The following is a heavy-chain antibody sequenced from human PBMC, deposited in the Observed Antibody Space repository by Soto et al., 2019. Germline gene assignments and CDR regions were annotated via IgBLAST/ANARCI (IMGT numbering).Heavy chain of an antibody. CDR3: ARGSEAYDSSGYPGLD. D-gene: IGHD3-22*01. J-gene: IGHJ4*02. CDR2: IIPIFGTA. Sequence: GASVKVSCKASGGTFSSYAISWVRQAPGQGLVWMGGIIPIFGTANYAQKFQGRVTISADESTSTAYMELSSQRSEDRAVYYCARGSEAYDSSGYPGLDCGKRTMGTVAS. V-gene: IGHV1-69*13. CDR1: GGTFSSYA.